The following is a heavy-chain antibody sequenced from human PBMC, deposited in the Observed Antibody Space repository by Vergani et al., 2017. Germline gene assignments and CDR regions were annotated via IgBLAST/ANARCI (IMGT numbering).Heavy chain of an antibody. V-gene: IGHV3-30*02. Sequence: QVQILQSGGGVVQPGGSLRLSCTLSGFTLNTYGIHWVRQAPGKGLEWVSVIRYDGSSEYYGDSVKGRFTISRDKSQNTVNMQMNSLRTEDTAVYFCANSVMAGNVGVAYFGMDVWGRGTTVTVSS. CDR2: IRYDGSSE. CDR1: GFTLNTYG. D-gene: IGHD2-8*01. CDR3: ANSVMAGNVGVAYFGMDV. J-gene: IGHJ6*02.